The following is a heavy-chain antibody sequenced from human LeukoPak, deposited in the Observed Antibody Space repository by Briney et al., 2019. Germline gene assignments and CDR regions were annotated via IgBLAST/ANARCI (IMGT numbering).Heavy chain of an antibody. D-gene: IGHD4-11*01. V-gene: IGHV4-34*01. CDR1: GGSFSGYY. CDR3: ASTLTTGYGDAFDI. CDR2: INHSGST. J-gene: IGHJ3*02. Sequence: KPSETLSLTCAVYGGSFSGYYWSWIRQPPGKGLEWIGEINHSGSTNYNPSLKSRVTISVDTSKNQFSLKLSSVTAADTAVYYCASTLTTGYGDAFDIWGQGTMVTVSS.